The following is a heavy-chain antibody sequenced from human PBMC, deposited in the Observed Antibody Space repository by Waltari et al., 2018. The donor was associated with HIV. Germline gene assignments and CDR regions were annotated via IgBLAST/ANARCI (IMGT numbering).Heavy chain of an antibody. J-gene: IGHJ4*02. D-gene: IGHD6-13*01. CDR3: ARRGGRSSPLGY. CDR1: FSSYW. Sequence: FSSYWMSWVRQAPGKGLEWVANIKQDGSEIYYVDSVKGRFTISRDNAKNSLYLQMNSLRAEDTAVYFCARRGGRSSPLGYWGQGTLVTVSS. V-gene: IGHV3-7*01. CDR2: IKQDGSEI.